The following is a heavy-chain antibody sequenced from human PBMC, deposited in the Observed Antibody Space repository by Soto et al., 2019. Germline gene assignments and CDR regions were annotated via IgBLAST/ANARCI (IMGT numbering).Heavy chain of an antibody. J-gene: IGHJ5*02. Sequence: EVQLLESGGGLVQPGGSLRLSCAAYGFTFGSYAMIWVRQAPGKGLGWVSTISSSGDSTYYADSVKGRFTVSRDNSMNTLYMQMNSLRAEDTAVYYCAKSDTALSYGFDPWGQGTVVTVSS. D-gene: IGHD5-18*01. CDR1: GFTFGSYA. V-gene: IGHV3-23*01. CDR2: ISSSGDST. CDR3: AKSDTALSYGFDP.